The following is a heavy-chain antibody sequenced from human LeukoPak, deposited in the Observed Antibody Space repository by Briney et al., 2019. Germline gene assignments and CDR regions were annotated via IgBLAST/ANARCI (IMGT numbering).Heavy chain of an antibody. CDR1: GFTFSSYS. J-gene: IGHJ4*02. V-gene: IGHV3-21*01. D-gene: IGHD3-10*01. Sequence: GGSLRLSCAASGFTFSSYSMNWVRQAPGKGLEWVSSISSSSSYIYYADSVKGRFTTSRDNAKNSLYLQMNSLRAEDTAVYYCARGGAMVRGVVDYWGQGTLVTVSS. CDR2: ISSSSSYI. CDR3: ARGGAMVRGVVDY.